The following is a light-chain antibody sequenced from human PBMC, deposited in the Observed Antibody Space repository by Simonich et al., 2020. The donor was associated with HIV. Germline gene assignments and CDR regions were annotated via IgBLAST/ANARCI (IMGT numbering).Light chain of an antibody. CDR2: GAS. V-gene: IGKV3D-15*01. CDR1: QSVSSN. Sequence: EIVMTQSPATLSVSPGERATLSSRASQSVSSNLAWYQQNPGQAPRLLLYGASNRATGIPARFSGSGSGTDFTLTISSLDPGDFAVYYCQQYYSTPPTFGQGTKVEIK. J-gene: IGKJ1*01. CDR3: QQYYSTPPT.